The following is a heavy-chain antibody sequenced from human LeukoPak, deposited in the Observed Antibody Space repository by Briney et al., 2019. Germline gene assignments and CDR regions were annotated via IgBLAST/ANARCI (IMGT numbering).Heavy chain of an antibody. D-gene: IGHD3-22*01. V-gene: IGHV3-23*01. J-gene: IGHJ4*02. CDR3: AKGHDSSGYYLYGFDY. Sequence: GGSLRLSCAASGFTFSSYAMSWVRQAPGKGLEWVSAISGSGGSTYYADSVKGRFTISRDNSKNTLYLQMNSLRAEDTAVYYCAKGHDSSGYYLYGFDYWGQGTLVTVSS. CDR1: GFTFSSYA. CDR2: ISGSGGST.